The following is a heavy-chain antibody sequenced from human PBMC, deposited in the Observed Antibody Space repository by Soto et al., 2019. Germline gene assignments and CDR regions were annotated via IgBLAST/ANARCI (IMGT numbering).Heavy chain of an antibody. CDR2: IIPIFGTA. CDR3: ASNQGRLQFEHSV. V-gene: IGHV1-69*13. D-gene: IGHD4-4*01. CDR1: GGTFSSYA. Sequence: GASVKVSCKASGGTFSSYAISWVRQAPGQGLEWMGGIIPIFGTANYAQKFQGRVTVTADESTSTAYMELSSLRSEDTAVYYCASNQGRLQFEHSVWGQGTTVTVSS. J-gene: IGHJ6*02.